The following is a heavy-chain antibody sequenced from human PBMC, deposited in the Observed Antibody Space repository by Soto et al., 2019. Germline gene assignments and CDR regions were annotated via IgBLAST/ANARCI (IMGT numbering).Heavy chain of an antibody. CDR3: ARQTIVVPLNQRELHWFDP. Sequence: QGQLQESGPGLVKPSETLSLTCTISGGSISSYFWSWIRRPPGKGLEWIGYNSYSGRANYNPSLRGRATIFLDTSKNPFSLKLSSVTAADTAMYYCARQTIVVPLNQRELHWFDPWGQGTLVSVSS. CDR2: NSYSGRA. D-gene: IGHD1-26*01. V-gene: IGHV4-59*08. J-gene: IGHJ5*02. CDR1: GGSISSYF.